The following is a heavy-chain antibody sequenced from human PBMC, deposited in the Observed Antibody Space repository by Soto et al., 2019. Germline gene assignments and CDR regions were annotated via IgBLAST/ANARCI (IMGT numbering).Heavy chain of an antibody. CDR1: GYTFTSYD. V-gene: IGHV1-8*01. CDR2: MNPNSGNT. Sequence: ASVKVSCKASGYTFTSYDINWGRQATGQGLEWMGWMNPNSGNTGYAQKFQGRVTMTRNTSISTAYMELSSLRSEDTAVYYCARGLQGIAARFSWFDPWGQGTLVTVSS. J-gene: IGHJ5*02. D-gene: IGHD6-6*01. CDR3: ARGLQGIAARFSWFDP.